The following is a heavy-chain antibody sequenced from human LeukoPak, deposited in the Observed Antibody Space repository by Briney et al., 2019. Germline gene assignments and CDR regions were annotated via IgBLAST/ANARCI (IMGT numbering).Heavy chain of an antibody. CDR2: ISAYNGNT. J-gene: IGHJ4*02. CDR3: ARAGSSGWYGGDVY. D-gene: IGHD6-19*01. Sequence: GASVKVSCKASGYTFTSYGISWVRQAPGQGLEWMGWISAYNGNTNYAQELQGRVTMTTDTSTSTAYMELRSLRSDDTAVYYCARAGSSGWYGGDVYWGQGTLVTVSS. CDR1: GYTFTSYG. V-gene: IGHV1-18*04.